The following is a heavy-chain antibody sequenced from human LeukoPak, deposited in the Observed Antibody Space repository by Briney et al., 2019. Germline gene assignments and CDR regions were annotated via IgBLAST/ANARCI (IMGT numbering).Heavy chain of an antibody. CDR2: ISSSGSTI. D-gene: IGHD5-24*01. CDR3: ASMEMATSTGGAFDI. CDR1: GFTFSSYS. V-gene: IGHV3-48*04. J-gene: IGHJ3*02. Sequence: PGGSLRLSCAASGFTFSSYSMNWVRQAPGKGLEWVSYISSSGSTIYYADSVKGRFTISRDNAKNSLYLQMNSLRAEDTAVYYCASMEMATSTGGAFDIWGQGTMVTVSS.